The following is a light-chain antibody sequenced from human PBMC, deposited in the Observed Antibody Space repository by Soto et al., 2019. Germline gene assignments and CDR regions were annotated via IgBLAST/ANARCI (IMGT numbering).Light chain of an antibody. CDR3: QQRTNWPPWT. J-gene: IGKJ1*01. V-gene: IGKV3-11*01. Sequence: EIVLTQSPATLSFSPGERATLSCRASQSVSSYLDWYQQKPGQAPRLLIYDASNRATGTPARFSGSGSGTDFTLTISSLEPEDFAVYYCQQRTNWPPWTFGQGTKVEI. CDR1: QSVSSY. CDR2: DAS.